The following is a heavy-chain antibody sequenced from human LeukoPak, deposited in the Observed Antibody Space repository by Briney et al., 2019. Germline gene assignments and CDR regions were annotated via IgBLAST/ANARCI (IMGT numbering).Heavy chain of an antibody. Sequence: GGSLRLSCIASGFTLSRYIMNWVRQAPGKGLEWVASISNDSRYIYYSDSVKGRFTISRDNAENTVYLQTNSLRAEDTAVYYCAKAEEGWFGDRNWFDPWGQGTLVTVSS. J-gene: IGHJ5*02. D-gene: IGHD3-10*01. V-gene: IGHV3-21*01. CDR1: GFTLSRYI. CDR2: ISNDSRYI. CDR3: AKAEEGWFGDRNWFDP.